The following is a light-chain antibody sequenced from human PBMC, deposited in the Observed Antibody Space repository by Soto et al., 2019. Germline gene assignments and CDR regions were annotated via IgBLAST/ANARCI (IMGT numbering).Light chain of an antibody. V-gene: IGKV3-15*01. CDR1: QSVSGK. CDR3: QQYKSWPPIT. CDR2: DAS. J-gene: IGKJ5*01. Sequence: LMTQSQATLSVSPGERATLSCRASQSVSGKLAWYQQKPGQAPRLLIYDASTRATGIPARFSGSGSGTEFTLSISSLQSEDLAVYYCQQYKSWPPITFGQGTRLEIK.